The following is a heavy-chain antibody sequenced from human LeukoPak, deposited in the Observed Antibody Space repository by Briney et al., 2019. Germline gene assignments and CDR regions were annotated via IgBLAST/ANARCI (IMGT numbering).Heavy chain of an antibody. V-gene: IGHV4-59*01. CDR2: IYYSGST. D-gene: IGHD2-2*01. Sequence: ASETLSLTCTVSGGSISSYYWSWIRQPPGKGLEGIGYIYYSGSTNYNPSLKSRVTISVDTSNNQFSLKLSSVTAADTAVYYCARGPEGYCSSISCYEWFDPWGQGTLVTVSS. CDR3: ARGPEGYCSSISCYEWFDP. CDR1: GGSISSYY. J-gene: IGHJ5*02.